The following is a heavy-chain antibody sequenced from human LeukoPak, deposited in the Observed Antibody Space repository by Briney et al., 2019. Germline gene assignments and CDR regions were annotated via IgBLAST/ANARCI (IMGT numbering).Heavy chain of an antibody. Sequence: ASVKVSCKASGYTFTGYCMHWVRQAPGQGLEWIGWINPNSGGTNYAQKFQGRVTMTRDTSISTAYMELSRLRSDDTAVYYCATGRYFDWLLGNYFDYWGQGTLVTVSS. CDR2: INPNSGGT. D-gene: IGHD3-9*01. CDR3: ATGRYFDWLLGNYFDY. V-gene: IGHV1-2*02. CDR1: GYTFTGYC. J-gene: IGHJ4*02.